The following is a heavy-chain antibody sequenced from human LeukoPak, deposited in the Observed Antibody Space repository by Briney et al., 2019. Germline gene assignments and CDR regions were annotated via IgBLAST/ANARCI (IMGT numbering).Heavy chain of an antibody. V-gene: IGHV3-21*01. D-gene: IGHD5-12*01. Sequence: GGSLRLSCEASGFTFSTYNMNWVRQAPGKRLEWVSSITSSSSYAFYADSVKGRFTISRDNAKSSLYLQMNNLRDEDTAVYYCARDPYSGDYGPYYYYYMDVWGKGTTVTVSS. J-gene: IGHJ6*03. CDR1: GFTFSTYN. CDR3: ARDPYSGDYGPYYYYYMDV. CDR2: ITSSSSYA.